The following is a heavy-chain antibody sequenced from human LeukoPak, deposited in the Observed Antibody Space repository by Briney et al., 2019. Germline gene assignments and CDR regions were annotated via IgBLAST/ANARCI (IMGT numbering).Heavy chain of an antibody. J-gene: IGHJ4*02. CDR1: GFTFSTEP. V-gene: IGHV3-48*04. CDR3: VRDWPVD. Sequence: QSGGSLRLSCAASGFTFSTEPMNWVRQTPGRGLEWLSFISSTSGNVIYADSVRGRFTISRDNDMSSLYLQMNDLKTEDTALYYCVRDWPVDWGQGTQVTASS. CDR2: ISSTSGNV.